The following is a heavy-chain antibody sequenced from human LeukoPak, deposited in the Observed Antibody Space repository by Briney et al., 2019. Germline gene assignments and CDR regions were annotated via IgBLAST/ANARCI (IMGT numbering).Heavy chain of an antibody. Sequence: GGSLRLSCTASGFTFSSYWMSWVRQTPEKGLEWVANIKQDGSEKVYVDSVKGRFTISRDNAKSSLYLQMSGLRAEDTAVYYCARGYQQLWLDYWGQGTLVTVSS. CDR1: GFTFSSYW. CDR2: IKQDGSEK. CDR3: ARGYQQLWLDY. J-gene: IGHJ4*02. V-gene: IGHV3-7*05. D-gene: IGHD5-18*01.